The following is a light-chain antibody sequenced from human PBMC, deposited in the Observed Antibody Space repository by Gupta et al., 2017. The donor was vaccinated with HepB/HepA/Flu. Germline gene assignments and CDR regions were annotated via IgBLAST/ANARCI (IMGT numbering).Light chain of an antibody. Sequence: QSALTQPRSVSGSPGQSVTISCTGTSSDVGGYDFVSWYQHHPGKAPKFLIYDVSKRPSGVPDRFAGSKSVNTASLNISGLQAEDEAEYYCCSYEGTNTHDLFGTGTKVTGL. V-gene: IGLV2-11*01. CDR3: CSYEGTNTHDL. J-gene: IGLJ1*01. CDR2: DVS. CDR1: SSDVGGYDF.